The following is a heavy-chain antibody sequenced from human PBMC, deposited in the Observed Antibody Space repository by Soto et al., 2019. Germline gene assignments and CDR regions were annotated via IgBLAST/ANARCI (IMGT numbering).Heavy chain of an antibody. V-gene: IGHV3-30-3*01. Sequence: GGSLRLSCAASGFTFSSYAMHWVRQAPGKGLEWVAVISYDGSNKYYADSVKGRFTISRDNSKNTLYLQMNSLRAEDTAVYYCARVRDSRYYDSSGYYYYGMDVWGQGTTVTVSS. CDR2: ISYDGSNK. CDR1: GFTFSSYA. D-gene: IGHD3-22*01. CDR3: ARVRDSRYYDSSGYYYYGMDV. J-gene: IGHJ6*02.